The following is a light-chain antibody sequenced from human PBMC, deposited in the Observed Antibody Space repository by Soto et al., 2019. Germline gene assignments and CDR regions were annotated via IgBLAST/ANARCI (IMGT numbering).Light chain of an antibody. CDR3: QQYYTTPLT. V-gene: IGKV3-15*01. CDR2: GAS. CDR1: QSVHSN. J-gene: IGKJ4*01. Sequence: EIVMTQSPATLSLSPGETATLSCRASQSVHSNLAWFQQHPGQAPRLLIYGASSRATGIPVRFSGSGSGTEFTLTISSLQPEDFAVYYCQQYYTTPLTFGGGTKVEIK.